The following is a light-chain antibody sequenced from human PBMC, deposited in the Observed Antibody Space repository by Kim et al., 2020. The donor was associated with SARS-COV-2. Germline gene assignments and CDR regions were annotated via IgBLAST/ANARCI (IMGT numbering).Light chain of an antibody. V-gene: IGLV2-8*01. CDR3: SSYAGSNNFPYV. CDR2: EVN. CDR1: SSDIGNYNY. J-gene: IGLJ1*01. Sequence: QSALTQPPSASGSPGQSVTISCTGTSSDIGNYNYVSWYQQHPGKAPKLLIYEVNKRTSGVPDRFSGSKSGNTASLTVSGLQAEDEADYYCSSYAGSNNFPYVFGSGTKVTVL.